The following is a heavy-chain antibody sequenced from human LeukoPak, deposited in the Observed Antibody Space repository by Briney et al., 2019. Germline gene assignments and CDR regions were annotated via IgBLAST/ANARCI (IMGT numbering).Heavy chain of an antibody. CDR2: INHSRTT. J-gene: IGHJ5*02. CDR1: GGSFSGYY. V-gene: IGHV4-34*01. CDR3: ARDVDATSGWFDP. D-gene: IGHD2-15*01. Sequence: SDTLSLTCAVYGGSFSGYYWSWIRQPPGKGLEWIGGINHSRTTNYNPSLKSRVTISVDTSKNQFSLKLSSVTAADTAVYYCARDVDATSGWFDPWGQGTLVTVSS.